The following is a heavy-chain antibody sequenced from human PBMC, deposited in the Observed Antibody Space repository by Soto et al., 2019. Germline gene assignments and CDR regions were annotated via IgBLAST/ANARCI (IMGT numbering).Heavy chain of an antibody. Sequence: QVQLVESGGGVVQPGRSLRLSCAASGFTFSIYAMHWVRQAPGKGLEWVAVISYDGSNKYYADSVKGRFTISRDNSKNTRYLQMNILRAEDTAVYYCARARLDTPALDYWGQGTLVTVSS. CDR1: GFTFSIYA. J-gene: IGHJ4*02. V-gene: IGHV3-30-3*01. CDR2: ISYDGSNK. D-gene: IGHD2-2*01. CDR3: ARARLDTPALDY.